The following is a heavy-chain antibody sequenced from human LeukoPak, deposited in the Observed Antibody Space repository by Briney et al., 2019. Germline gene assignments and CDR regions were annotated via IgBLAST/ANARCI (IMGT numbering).Heavy chain of an antibody. CDR2: IYYSGST. Sequence: PSETLSLTCTVSGGSISSYYWSWIRQPPGKGLEWIGYIYYSGSTNYNPSLKSRVTISVDTSKNQFSLKLSSVTAADTAVYYCARGPDSGYDWGYYYYGMDVWGQGTTVTVSS. CDR1: GGSISSYY. V-gene: IGHV4-59*01. CDR3: ARGPDSGYDWGYYYYGMDV. D-gene: IGHD5-12*01. J-gene: IGHJ6*02.